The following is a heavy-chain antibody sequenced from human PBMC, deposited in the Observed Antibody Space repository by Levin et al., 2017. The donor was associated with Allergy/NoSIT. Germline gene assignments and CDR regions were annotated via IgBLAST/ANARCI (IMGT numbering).Heavy chain of an antibody. CDR3: ARQWAFGTLVTTVASPFDY. CDR1: GYRFTNYW. Sequence: PGGSLRLSCKCSGYRFTNYWIGWVRQMPGKGLECMGIIYPGDSDTRYSPSFQGQVTISADKSISTSYLQWSSLKASDTAMYYCARQWAFGTLVTTVASPFDYWGQGTLVTVSS. D-gene: IGHD4-23*01. CDR2: IYPGDSDT. J-gene: IGHJ4*02. V-gene: IGHV5-51*01.